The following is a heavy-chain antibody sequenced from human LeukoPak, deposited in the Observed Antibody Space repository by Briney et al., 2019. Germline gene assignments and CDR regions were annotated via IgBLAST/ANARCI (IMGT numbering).Heavy chain of an antibody. V-gene: IGHV3-9*01. D-gene: IGHD3-22*01. CDR3: AKDTDSSGYYGNFQH. Sequence: GRSLRLSCAVSGFTFDDYAMHWVRQAPGKGLEWVSGISWNSGSIGYADSVKGRFTISRDNAKNSLYLQMNSLRAEDTALYYCAKDTDSSGYYGNFQHWGQGTLVTVSS. CDR1: GFTFDDYA. J-gene: IGHJ1*01. CDR2: ISWNSGSI.